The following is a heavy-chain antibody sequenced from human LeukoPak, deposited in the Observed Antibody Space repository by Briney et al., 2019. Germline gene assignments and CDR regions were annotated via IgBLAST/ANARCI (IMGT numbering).Heavy chain of an antibody. CDR2: IRYDGSDI. CDR1: KFTFRSYD. Sequence: GGSLRLSCAASKFTFRSYDMHWVRQAPGKGPQWVAYIRYDGSDILYADSVKGRFTISRDNSNNTLFLQMDSLRIEDTAVYYCGSYGSGSFPGYRGQGTLVTVSS. V-gene: IGHV3-30*02. CDR3: GSYGSGSFPGY. J-gene: IGHJ4*02. D-gene: IGHD3-10*01.